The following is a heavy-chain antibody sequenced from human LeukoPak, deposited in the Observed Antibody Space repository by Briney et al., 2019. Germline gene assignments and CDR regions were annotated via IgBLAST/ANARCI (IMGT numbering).Heavy chain of an antibody. D-gene: IGHD6-13*01. CDR2: TYYRSKWYN. V-gene: IGHV6-1*01. CDR1: GDSVSSNSAA. Sequence: SQTLSLTCAISGDSVSSNSAAWNWIRQSPSRGLEWLGRTYYRSKWYNDYAVSVKSRITINPDTSKNQFSLQLNSVTPEDTAVYYCARHFRRGAAAGTRPLYYFDYWGQGTLVTVSS. J-gene: IGHJ4*02. CDR3: ARHFRRGAAAGTRPLYYFDY.